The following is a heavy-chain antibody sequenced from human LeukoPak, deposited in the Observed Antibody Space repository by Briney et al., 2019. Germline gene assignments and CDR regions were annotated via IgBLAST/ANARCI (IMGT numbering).Heavy chain of an antibody. D-gene: IGHD3-10*01. CDR3: ARHIRNYYGSGSYYSFDY. Sequence: SETLSLTCTVSGYSISSGYYWGWIRQPPGKGLEWIGSINHSGSTNYNPSLKSRVTISVDTSKNQFSLKLSSVTAADTAVYYCARHIRNYYGSGSYYSFDYWGQGTLVTVSS. CDR1: GYSISSGYY. J-gene: IGHJ4*02. CDR2: INHSGST. V-gene: IGHV4-38-2*02.